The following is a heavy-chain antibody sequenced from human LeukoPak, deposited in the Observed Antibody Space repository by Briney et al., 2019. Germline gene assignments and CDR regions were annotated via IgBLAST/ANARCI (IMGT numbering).Heavy chain of an antibody. V-gene: IGHV3-48*03. D-gene: IGHD1-26*01. CDR2: ISSSGSVI. CDR3: ASRVVGARFDY. J-gene: IGHJ4*01. Sequence: PGGSLRLSCAASGFTFSNYEMNWVRQAPGKGLEWVSFISSSGSVIFYADSVKGRFTISRDNAKSSLYLEMNSLRAEDTAIYYCASRVVGARFDYWGQEPWSPSPQ. CDR1: GFTFSNYE.